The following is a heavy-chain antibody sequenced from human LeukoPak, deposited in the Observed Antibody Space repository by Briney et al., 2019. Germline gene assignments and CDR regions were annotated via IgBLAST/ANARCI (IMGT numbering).Heavy chain of an antibody. V-gene: IGHV4-34*01. CDR1: GGSFTDYH. Sequence: PSETLSLTCAVYGGSFTDYHWRWSWIRQPPGKGLEWIGEINHSGTTNYNPSLKSRATISVDTSKNQFSLELSSVTAADTAVYYCARERLAMVRGVIPKEAWGWFDPWGQGTLVTVSS. CDR3: ARERLAMVRGVIPKEAWGWFDP. D-gene: IGHD3-10*01. J-gene: IGHJ5*02. CDR2: INHSGTT.